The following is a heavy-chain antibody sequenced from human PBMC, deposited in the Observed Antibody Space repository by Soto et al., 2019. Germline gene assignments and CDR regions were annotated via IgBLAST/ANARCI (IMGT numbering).Heavy chain of an antibody. CDR3: ARGGSSWYPYYFDY. V-gene: IGHV4-4*02. CDR2: IYHSGST. J-gene: IGHJ4*02. Sequence: PSETLSLTCAVSGGSISSSNWWSCVRQPPGKGLEWIGEIYHSGSTNYNPSLKSRVTISVDKSKNQFSLKLSSVTAADTAVYYCARGGSSWYPYYFDYWGQGTLVTVS. D-gene: IGHD6-13*01. CDR1: GGSISSSNW.